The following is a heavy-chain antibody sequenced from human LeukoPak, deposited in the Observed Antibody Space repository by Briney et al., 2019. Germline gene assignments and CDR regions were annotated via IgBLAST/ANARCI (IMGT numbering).Heavy chain of an antibody. CDR1: GYTFTNHG. V-gene: IGHV1-18*01. Sequence: ASVKVSCKASGYTFTNHGFSWVRQATGQGLEWMGWISTYNGDTNYAQNLQGRVTMTTDASTSTAYMEMRSLRSDDTAVYYCARDCSSTSCYNVYWGQGTLVTVSS. CDR2: ISTYNGDT. CDR3: ARDCSSTSCYNVY. J-gene: IGHJ4*02. D-gene: IGHD2-2*02.